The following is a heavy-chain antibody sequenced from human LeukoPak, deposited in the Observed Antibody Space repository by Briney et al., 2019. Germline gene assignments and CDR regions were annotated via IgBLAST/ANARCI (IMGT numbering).Heavy chain of an antibody. Sequence: GSLRLSCAASGFSVSNYALSWVRQAPGKGLEWVSSFTAGGSSTYNTDSVEGRFTISRDNSKNTLYLQVKSLRAEDTAVYYCANTQSYSSRGTFWGQGTLVTVSS. CDR1: GFSVSNYA. V-gene: IGHV3-23*01. J-gene: IGHJ4*02. CDR3: ANTQSYSSRGTF. D-gene: IGHD6-13*01. CDR2: FTAGGSST.